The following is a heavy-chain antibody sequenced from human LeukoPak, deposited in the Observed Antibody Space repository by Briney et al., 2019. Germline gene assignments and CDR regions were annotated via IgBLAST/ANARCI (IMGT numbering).Heavy chain of an antibody. J-gene: IGHJ3*02. Sequence: GGSLRLSCAASGFTFSSYSMNWFRQAPGKGLEWVSSISSSSSYIYYADSVKGRFTISRDNAKNSLYLQMNSLRAEDTAVYYCARDRGDIRGDAFDIWGQGTMVTVSS. D-gene: IGHD3-9*01. CDR1: GFTFSSYS. CDR3: ARDRGDIRGDAFDI. CDR2: ISSSSSYI. V-gene: IGHV3-21*01.